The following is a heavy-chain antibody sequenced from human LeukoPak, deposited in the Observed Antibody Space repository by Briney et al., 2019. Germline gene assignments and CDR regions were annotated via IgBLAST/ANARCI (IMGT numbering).Heavy chain of an antibody. V-gene: IGHV3-30*18. D-gene: IGHD2-21*01. J-gene: IGHJ6*02. CDR1: GFTFSSYG. Sequence: GRSLRLSCAASGFTFSSYGMHWVRQAPGKGLEWVAVISYDGSNKYYADSVKGRFTISRDNSKNTLYLQMNSLRAEDTAVYYCAKDLADYYYYGMDDWGQGTTVTVSS. CDR3: AKDLADYYYYGMDD. CDR2: ISYDGSNK.